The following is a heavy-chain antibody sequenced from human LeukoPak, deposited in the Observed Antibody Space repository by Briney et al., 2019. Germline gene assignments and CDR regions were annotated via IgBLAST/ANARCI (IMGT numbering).Heavy chain of an antibody. CDR1: GGSISSSSYY. Sequence: SETLSLTCTVSGGSISSSSYYWGWIRQPPGKELESIGSIYYSGSTYYNPSLKSRVTISVDTSKNQFSLKLSSVTAADTAVYYCARQPDYGDLYWYFDLWGRGTLVTVSS. V-gene: IGHV4-39*01. J-gene: IGHJ2*01. CDR2: IYYSGST. D-gene: IGHD4-17*01. CDR3: ARQPDYGDLYWYFDL.